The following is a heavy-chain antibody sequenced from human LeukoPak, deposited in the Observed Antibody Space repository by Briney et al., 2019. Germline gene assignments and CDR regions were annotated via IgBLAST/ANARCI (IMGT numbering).Heavy chain of an antibody. V-gene: IGHV4-34*01. J-gene: IGHJ4*02. CDR3: ARGVGITIFGVVINPFFDY. D-gene: IGHD3-3*01. CDR2: INHSGST. CDR1: GGSFSGYY. Sequence: SETLSLTCAVYGGSFSGYYWSWIRQPPGKGLEWIGEINHSGSTNYNPSLKSRVTISVDTSKNQFSLKLSSVTAADTAVYYCARGVGITIFGVVINPFFDYWGQGTLVTASS.